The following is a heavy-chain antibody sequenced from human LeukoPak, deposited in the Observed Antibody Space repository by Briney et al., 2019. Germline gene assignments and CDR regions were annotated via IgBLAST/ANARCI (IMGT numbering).Heavy chain of an antibody. CDR1: GFTFSSYG. CDR2: IWYDGSNK. J-gene: IGHJ4*02. D-gene: IGHD3-10*01. CDR3: ARDLSWFGEFDY. V-gene: IGHV3-33*01. Sequence: AWRSLRLSCAASGFTFSSYGMHWVRQAPGKGLEWVAVIWYDGSNKYYAASENRRFTISRDNSKNTLYLQMNSLRAEDTAVYYCARDLSWFGEFDYWGQGTLVTVSS.